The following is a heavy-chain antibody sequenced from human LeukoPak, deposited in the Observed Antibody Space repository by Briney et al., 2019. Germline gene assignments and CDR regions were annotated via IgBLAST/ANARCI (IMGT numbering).Heavy chain of an antibody. CDR3: ARVVKAMATIYSDY. J-gene: IGHJ4*02. D-gene: IGHD5-24*01. V-gene: IGHV1-18*01. CDR1: GYTFTSYG. CDR2: ISAYNGNT. Sequence: AAVKVSCKASGYTFTSYGISWVRQAPGQGLAWMGGISAYNGNTNYAQKLQGRVTMTTDTSTSTAYMELRSLRSDDTAVYYCARVVKAMATIYSDYWGQGTLVTVSS.